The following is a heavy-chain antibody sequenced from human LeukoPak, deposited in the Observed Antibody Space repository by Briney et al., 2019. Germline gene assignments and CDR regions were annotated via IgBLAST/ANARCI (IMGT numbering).Heavy chain of an antibody. J-gene: IGHJ4*02. V-gene: IGHV1-8*01. D-gene: IGHD6-19*01. CDR1: GYTFTSYD. CDR2: MNPNSGNT. CDR3: ARAPRSISGWYLPRKTYYFDY. Sequence: ASVKVSCKASGYTFTSYDINWVRQATGQGLEWMGWMNPNSGNTGYAQKFQGRVTMTRNTSISTAYMELGSLRSEDTAVYYCARAPRSISGWYLPRKTYYFDYWGQGTLVTVSS.